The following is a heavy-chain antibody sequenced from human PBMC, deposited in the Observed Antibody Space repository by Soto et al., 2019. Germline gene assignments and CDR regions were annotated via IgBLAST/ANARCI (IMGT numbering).Heavy chain of an antibody. D-gene: IGHD2-8*02. CDR1: GFTFSVYD. CDR2: IGTQHDT. Sequence: GGSLRLSCAASGFTFSVYDMHWVRQAPGKGLEWVSAIGTQHDTYYPDSVKGRFTISRENAKNSLYLQMNSLRAGDTAVYYCARQASYWHGGGGWFDPWGQGTLVTVSS. J-gene: IGHJ5*02. V-gene: IGHV3-13*01. CDR3: ARQASYWHGGGGWFDP.